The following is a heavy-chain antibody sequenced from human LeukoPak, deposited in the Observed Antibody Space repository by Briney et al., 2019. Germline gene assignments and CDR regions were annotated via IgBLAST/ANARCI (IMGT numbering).Heavy chain of an antibody. CDR2: INHSGST. CDR1: DESFSGTF. CDR3: ARLPKPGDYLDY. J-gene: IGHJ4*02. Sequence: SETLSLTCDKDDESFSGTFWNWIRQPPGKGLEWIGEINHSGSTNYNPSLKSRVTISVDTSKNQFSLKLSSVTAADTAVYYCARLPKPGDYLDYWGQGTLVTVSS. V-gene: IGHV4-34*01. D-gene: IGHD4-17*01.